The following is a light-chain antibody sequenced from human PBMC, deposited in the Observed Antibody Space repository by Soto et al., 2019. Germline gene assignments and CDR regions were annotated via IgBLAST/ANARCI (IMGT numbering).Light chain of an antibody. CDR3: QQYNNWPQT. CDR1: QSVSSN. CDR2: GAS. Sequence: EIVMTQSPATLSVSPGERATLSCRASQSVSSNLAWYQQKPGQAPRLLIYGASTKATGIPARFSGSGSGTEFALTISGLQSEDFAVNYCQQYNNWPQTFGQGTKVEIK. V-gene: IGKV3-15*01. J-gene: IGKJ1*01.